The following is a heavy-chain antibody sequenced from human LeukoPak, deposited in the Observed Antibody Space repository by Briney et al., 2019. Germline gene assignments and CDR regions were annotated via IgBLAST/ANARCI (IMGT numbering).Heavy chain of an antibody. D-gene: IGHD2-21*01. V-gene: IGHV3-30*02. CDR2: IRYDGSDS. CDR3: PPDTYDV. J-gene: IGHJ3*01. CDR1: GFTFGDYA. Sequence: GGSLRLSCSAFGFTFGDYAFHWVRQAPGKGLEWLAFIRYDGSDSYYADSVKGRFTISRDNSKKTLRTEDTAFYYCALIGVVIPPDTYDVWGQGTLVTVSS.